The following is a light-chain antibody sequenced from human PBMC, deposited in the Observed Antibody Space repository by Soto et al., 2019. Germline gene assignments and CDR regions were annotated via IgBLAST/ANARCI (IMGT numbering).Light chain of an antibody. V-gene: IGKV3-11*01. CDR2: GAS. CDR3: QQHSHWPPWT. Sequence: EIVLTQSPATLSLSPGERATLSCMASQSVSSYLAWYQQKPGQAPRLLIYGASNRATGIPARFSGSGSGTDFTLTISDLEPEDFAVYYCQQHSHWPPWTFDQGTKVDIK. J-gene: IGKJ1*01. CDR1: QSVSSY.